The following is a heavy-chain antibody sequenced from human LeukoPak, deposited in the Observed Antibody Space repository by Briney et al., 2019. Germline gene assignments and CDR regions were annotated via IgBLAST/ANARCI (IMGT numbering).Heavy chain of an antibody. CDR1: GGSISTYY. CDR2: ISSSGTT. J-gene: IGHJ4*02. V-gene: IGHV4-30-4*01. Sequence: SETLSLTCTVSGGSISTYYWSWIRQPPGKGLEWIGYISSSGTTYYNPSLRSRITISVDSSRSQFSLNLSSVTASDTAVYYCAGVGNGGYGGFDYWGQGTLVTVSS. CDR3: AGVGNGGYGGFDY. D-gene: IGHD5-12*01.